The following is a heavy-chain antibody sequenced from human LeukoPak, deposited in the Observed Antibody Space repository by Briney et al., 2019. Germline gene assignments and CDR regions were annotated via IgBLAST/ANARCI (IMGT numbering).Heavy chain of an antibody. D-gene: IGHD3-16*01. Sequence: PGGSLRLSCAASGFTFSTYWMAWVRQAPGRGLEWVSAISGSGGSTYYADSVKGRFTISRDNSKNTLYLQMNSLRAEDTAVYYCAKGGRYFDYWGQGTLVTVSS. CDR2: ISGSGGST. CDR1: GFTFSTYW. CDR3: AKGGRYFDY. J-gene: IGHJ4*02. V-gene: IGHV3-23*01.